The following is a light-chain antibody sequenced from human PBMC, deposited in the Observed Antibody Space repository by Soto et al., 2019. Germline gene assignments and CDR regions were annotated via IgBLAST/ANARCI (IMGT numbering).Light chain of an antibody. CDR3: QQYLNSPRT. J-gene: IGKJ1*01. V-gene: IGKV3-20*01. Sequence: VLTQSPGTLSLSPGEGATLSCRASQRVASDLAWYLQKPGQPPRLLIYDASIRATGIPDRISGSGSERDFTLTISRLEPEDAAVYYCQQYLNSPRTFGQGTKLEVK. CDR1: QRVASD. CDR2: DAS.